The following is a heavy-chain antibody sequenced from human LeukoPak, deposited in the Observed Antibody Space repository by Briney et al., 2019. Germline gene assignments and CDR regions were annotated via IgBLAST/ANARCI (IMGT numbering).Heavy chain of an antibody. CDR2: ISYDGSNK. J-gene: IGHJ4*02. Sequence: PGGSLRLSCAASGFTFSSYGMHWVRQAPGKGLEWVAVISYDGSNKYYADSVKGRFTISRDNAKNSLYLQMNSLRAEDTAVYYCARDEVDTAMVYFDYWGQGTLVTVSS. CDR3: ARDEVDTAMVYFDY. V-gene: IGHV3-30*03. D-gene: IGHD5-18*01. CDR1: GFTFSSYG.